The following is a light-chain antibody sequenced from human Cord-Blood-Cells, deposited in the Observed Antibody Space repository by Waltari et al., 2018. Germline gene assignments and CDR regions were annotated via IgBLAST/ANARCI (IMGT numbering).Light chain of an antibody. J-gene: IGLJ3*02. Sequence: QSALTQPASVSGSPGQSLPISCTGTSTDVGGYNNLSWFQQHPGKAPKRMIYHVSKRPSGVSNRFSGSKSGNTASLTISGLQAEDEADYYCSSYTSSSTWVFGGGTKLTVL. CDR3: SSYTSSSTWV. CDR1: STDVGGYNN. CDR2: HVS. V-gene: IGLV2-14*01.